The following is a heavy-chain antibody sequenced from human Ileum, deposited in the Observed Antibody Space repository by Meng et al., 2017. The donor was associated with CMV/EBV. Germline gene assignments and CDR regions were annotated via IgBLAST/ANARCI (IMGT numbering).Heavy chain of an antibody. CDR1: GYTFHTHW. J-gene: IGHJ5*02. Sequence: KVSCKASGYTFHTHWIAWVRQMHGKGLEWMGIIFPDDSDTRYSPSFQGQVTISADKSINTAYLQWNSLQASDSAMYYCARLVVINGYWFAPWGQGTLVTVSS. CDR3: ARLVVINGYWFAP. D-gene: IGHD2-15*01. V-gene: IGHV5-51*01. CDR2: IFPDDSDT.